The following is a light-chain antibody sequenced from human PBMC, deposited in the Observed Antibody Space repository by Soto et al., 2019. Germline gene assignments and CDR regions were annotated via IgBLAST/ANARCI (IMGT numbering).Light chain of an antibody. CDR1: QSVSSY. CDR3: QQRSNWMYT. V-gene: IGKV3-11*01. Sequence: EIVLTQSPATLSFSPGERATLSCRASQSVSSYLAWYQQKPGQAPRLLIYDASHRATGIPARFSGSGSGTDFTLTISSPEPEDFAVYYCQQRSNWMYTFGQGTKLEIK. CDR2: DAS. J-gene: IGKJ2*01.